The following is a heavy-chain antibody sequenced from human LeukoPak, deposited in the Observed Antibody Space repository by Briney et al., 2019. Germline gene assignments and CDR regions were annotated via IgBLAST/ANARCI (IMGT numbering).Heavy chain of an antibody. CDR2: IYYSGST. CDR1: GGSFSSYY. D-gene: IGHD6-19*01. CDR3: ARVGSGWYSFRWFDP. V-gene: IGHV4-59*01. Sequence: SETLSLTCTVSGGSFSSYYWSWIRQPPGKGLEWIGYIYYSGSTNYNPSLKSRVTISVDTSKNQFSLKLSSVTAADTAVYYCARVGSGWYSFRWFDPWGQGTLVTVSS. J-gene: IGHJ5*02.